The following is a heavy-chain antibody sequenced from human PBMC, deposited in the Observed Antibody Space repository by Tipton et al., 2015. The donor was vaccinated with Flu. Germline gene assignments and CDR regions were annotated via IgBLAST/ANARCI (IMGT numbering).Heavy chain of an antibody. V-gene: IGHV4-59*12. J-gene: IGHJ3*02. CDR1: GGSISNYY. CDR3: ARGTEYYDTTSPEGAFDI. CDR2: IFYSGNA. D-gene: IGHD3-22*01. Sequence: TLSLTCTVSGGSISNYYWSWIRQPPGKGLEWIGNIFYSGNAHYSPSLKSRVTISVDTSKNQFFLKLSSVTAADTAMYYCARGTEYYDTTSPEGAFDIWGQGTMVTVSS.